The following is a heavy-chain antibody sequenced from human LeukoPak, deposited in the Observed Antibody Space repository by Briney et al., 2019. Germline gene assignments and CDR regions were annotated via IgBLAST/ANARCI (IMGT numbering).Heavy chain of an antibody. CDR2: IYWDDDK. V-gene: IGHV2-5*02. Sequence: SGPTLAKPTQTHTPTFTFSGFSLTTSELGVGWIRQPPGKALEWLAIIYWDDDKRYSPSLKSRLTITKDTSKNQVVLTMTNMDPVDTATYYCAHRELGRGDDAFDIWGQGTMVTVSS. J-gene: IGHJ3*02. CDR1: GFSLTTSELG. CDR3: AHRELGRGDDAFDI. D-gene: IGHD3-10*01.